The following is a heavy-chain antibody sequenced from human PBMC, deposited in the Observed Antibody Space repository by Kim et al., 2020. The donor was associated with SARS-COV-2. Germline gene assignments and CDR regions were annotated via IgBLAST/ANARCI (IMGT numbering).Heavy chain of an antibody. CDR2: ISYDGSNK. CDR1: GFTFSSYG. Sequence: GGSLRLSCAASGFTFSSYGMHWVRQAPGEGLEWVAVISYDGSNKYYADSVKGRFTISRDNSKNTLYLQMNSLRAEDTAVYYCAKDSSVGALDYWGQGTLVTVSS. CDR3: AKDSSVGALDY. V-gene: IGHV3-30*18. J-gene: IGHJ4*02. D-gene: IGHD1-26*01.